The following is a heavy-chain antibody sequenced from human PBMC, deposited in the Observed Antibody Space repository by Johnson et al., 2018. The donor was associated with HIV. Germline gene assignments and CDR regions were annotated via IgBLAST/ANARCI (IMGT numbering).Heavy chain of an antibody. Sequence: VQLVESGGTVVRPGGSLRLSCAASGFTFSSYAMSWVRQAPGKGLEWVSAISGSGGSTYYAESVKGRFHISSDNATNSLYLQMNSLRAEDTAVYYCARAQGVLVWFRELLFDAFDLWGQGTMVTVSS. CDR2: ISGSGGST. CDR3: ARAQGVLVWFRELLFDAFDL. J-gene: IGHJ3*01. V-gene: IGHV3-23*04. D-gene: IGHD3-10*01. CDR1: GFTFSSYA.